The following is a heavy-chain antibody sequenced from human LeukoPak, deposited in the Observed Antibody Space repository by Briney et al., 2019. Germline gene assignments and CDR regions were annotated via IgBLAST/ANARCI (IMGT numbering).Heavy chain of an antibody. D-gene: IGHD3-22*01. CDR2: IYTSGST. J-gene: IGHJ4*02. CDR3: AREWFMTYYYDSSGYPSYYFDY. CDR1: GGSISSYY. V-gene: IGHV4-4*07. Sequence: PSETLSLTCTVSGGSISSYYWSWIRQPAGKGLEWIGRIYTSGSTNYNPSLKSRVTMSVDTSKNQFSLKLSSVTAADTAVYYCAREWFMTYYYDSSGYPSYYFDYWGQGTLVTVSS.